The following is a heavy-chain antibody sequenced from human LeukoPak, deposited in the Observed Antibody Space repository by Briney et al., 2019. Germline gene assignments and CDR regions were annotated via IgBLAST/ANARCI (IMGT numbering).Heavy chain of an antibody. CDR2: ISSSSSYI. J-gene: IGHJ6*03. CDR3: AREVHYYYYMDV. V-gene: IGHV3-21*04. Sequence: GGSLRLSCAAHGFTFSGYNMNWVRQAPGKGLEWVSSISSSSSYIYYADSVKGRFTISRDNAKNSLYLQMNSLRAEDTAVYYCAREVHYYYYMDVWGKGTTVTVSS. CDR1: GFTFSGYN.